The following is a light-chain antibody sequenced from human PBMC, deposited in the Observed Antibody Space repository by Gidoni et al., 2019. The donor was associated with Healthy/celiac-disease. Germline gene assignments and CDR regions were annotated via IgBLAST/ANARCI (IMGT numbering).Light chain of an antibody. V-gene: IGKV1-5*01. Sequence: DIQMTQSPSTLSASVGDRVTIPCRASQSISSWLAWYQQKPGKAPKLLIYDASSLESGVPSRFSGSGSGTEFTLTISSLQPDDFATYYCQQYNSYSWTFGPGTKVDIK. CDR2: DAS. CDR1: QSISSW. CDR3: QQYNSYSWT. J-gene: IGKJ3*01.